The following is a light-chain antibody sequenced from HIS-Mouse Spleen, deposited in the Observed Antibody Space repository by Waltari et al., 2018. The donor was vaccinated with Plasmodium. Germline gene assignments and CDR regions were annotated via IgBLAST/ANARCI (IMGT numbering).Light chain of an antibody. V-gene: IGKV3-15*01. CDR3: QQNNKWSFT. J-gene: IGKJ3*01. CDR1: QSVSSN. CDR2: GAS. Sequence: EIVMTQSPATLSVSPGERATLSCRASQSVSSNLAWYQQKPGQAPRLRIDGASTRAPGIPTRCGGGWWGKEFTIIISRLQSDDFADYYWQQNNKWSFTFGPGTKVDIK.